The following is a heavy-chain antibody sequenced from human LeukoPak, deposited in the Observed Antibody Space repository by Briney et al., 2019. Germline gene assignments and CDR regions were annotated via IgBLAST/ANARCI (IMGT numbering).Heavy chain of an antibody. V-gene: IGHV4-39*01. Sequence: SETLSLTCSVSGDSISSSSYNWGWIRQPPGKGLEWIGSISYSGSTKYNPSLKSRITISVDTSKNHFSLKLNSVTAADTAIYYCARQRTVVTPEFFDYWGQGTLVIVSS. CDR1: GDSISSSSYN. J-gene: IGHJ4*02. D-gene: IGHD4-23*01. CDR2: ISYSGST. CDR3: ARQRTVVTPEFFDY.